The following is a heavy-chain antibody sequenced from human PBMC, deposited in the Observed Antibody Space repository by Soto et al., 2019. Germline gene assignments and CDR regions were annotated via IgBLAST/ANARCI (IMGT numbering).Heavy chain of an antibody. V-gene: IGHV1-69*12. CDR2: IIPIFGTA. Sequence: QVQLVQSGAEVKKPGSSVKVSCKASGGTFSSYAISWVRQAPGQGLEWMGGIIPIFGTANYAQKIQGRLTITADESTSTAYMEMSSLRSEDTAVYYCARLLHGYSPVFDYWGQGTLVTVSS. CDR3: ARLLHGYSPVFDY. J-gene: IGHJ4*02. D-gene: IGHD5-18*01. CDR1: GGTFSSYA.